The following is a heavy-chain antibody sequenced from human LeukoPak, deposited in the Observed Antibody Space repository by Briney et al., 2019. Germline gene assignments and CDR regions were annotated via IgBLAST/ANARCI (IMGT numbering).Heavy chain of an antibody. J-gene: IGHJ4*02. CDR3: ARDRLGATHYFGF. V-gene: IGHV1-18*01. CDR2: ISAYNGNT. CDR1: GYTFTSYD. Sequence: ASVKDSCKASGYTFTSYDISWVRQAPGQGLEWMGWISAYNGNTNYAQKPQGRVTMTTDTSTSTAYMELRSLRSDDTAVYYCARDRLGATHYFGFWGQGTLVTVSS. D-gene: IGHD1-26*01.